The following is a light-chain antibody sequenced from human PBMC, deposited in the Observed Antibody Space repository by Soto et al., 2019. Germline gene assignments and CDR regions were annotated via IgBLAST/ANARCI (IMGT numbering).Light chain of an antibody. CDR2: EVT. CDR1: SSDVGGYNY. V-gene: IGLV2-14*01. Sequence: QSALTQPASVSGSPGQSITISCTGTSSDVGGYNYVSWYQQHPDKAPKLMIYEVTNRPSGVSFRFSGSKSGNTASLTISGLQPEDEADYYCSSYTSTSTLYVFGTGT. J-gene: IGLJ1*01. CDR3: SSYTSTSTLYV.